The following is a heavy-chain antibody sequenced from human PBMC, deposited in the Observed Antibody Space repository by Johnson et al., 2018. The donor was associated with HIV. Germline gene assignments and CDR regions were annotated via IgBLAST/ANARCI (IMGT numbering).Heavy chain of an antibody. J-gene: IGHJ3*02. CDR3: ARDPYGSGPYVAFDI. D-gene: IGHD3-10*01. CDR2: ISYDGSNK. Sequence: QVQLVESGGGVVQPGKSLTLSCVSSGLSFSNLGIHWVRQAPGKRPEWVAVISYDGSNKYYADSVKGRFTISRDNSKNTLYLQMNSLRAEDTAVYYCARDPYGSGPYVAFDIWGQGTMVTVSS. CDR1: GLSFSNLG. V-gene: IGHV3-30*03.